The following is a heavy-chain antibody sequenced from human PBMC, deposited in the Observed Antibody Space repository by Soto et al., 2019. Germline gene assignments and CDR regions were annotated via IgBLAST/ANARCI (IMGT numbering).Heavy chain of an antibody. CDR1: SGSISSGDYY. CDR2: IYYSGST. J-gene: IGHJ4*02. Sequence: QVQLLDSGPGLVKPSQTLSLTCTVSSGSISSGDYYWSWIRQPPGKGLEWIGYIYYSGSTYYSPSLQSRVTISAGPSTNQFPLDLSTVTAAATAVYSCARGTDQSYFDYWGPGTLVIVSS. CDR3: ARGTDQSYFDY. V-gene: IGHV4-30-4*01.